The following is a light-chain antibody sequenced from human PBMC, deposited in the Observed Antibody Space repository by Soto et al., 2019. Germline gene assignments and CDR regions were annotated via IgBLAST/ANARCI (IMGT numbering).Light chain of an antibody. CDR1: QSLLHRNGYNY. V-gene: IGKV2-28*01. Sequence: DIVMTQSPLSLPVTLGEPASISCRSSQSLLHRNGYNYLDWYLQKSGQSPQLLIYLGSNRASGVPDRFSGSGSGTDFTLKISRVEAEDVGVYYCMQALQTPTFGGGTKVEIK. CDR2: LGS. J-gene: IGKJ4*01. CDR3: MQALQTPT.